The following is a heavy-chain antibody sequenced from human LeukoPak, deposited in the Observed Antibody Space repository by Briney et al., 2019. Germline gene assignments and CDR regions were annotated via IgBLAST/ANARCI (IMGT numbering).Heavy chain of an antibody. J-gene: IGHJ4*02. CDR2: ISGSGGST. Sequence: SGGSLRLSCAASGFTFSSYAMSWVRQAPGKGLEWVSAISGSGGSTYYADSVKGRFTISRDNSKNTLYLQMNSLRAEDTAVYYCARHLMHTSMSPFDYWGPGTLVTVSS. V-gene: IGHV3-23*01. CDR3: ARHLMHTSMSPFDY. D-gene: IGHD2-2*01. CDR1: GFTFSSYA.